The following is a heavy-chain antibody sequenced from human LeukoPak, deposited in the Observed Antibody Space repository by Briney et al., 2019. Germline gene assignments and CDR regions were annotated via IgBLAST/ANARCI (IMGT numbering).Heavy chain of an antibody. Sequence: PSETLSLTRTVSGYSISSGYYWGWIRQPPGKGLEWIGSIYHSGSTYYNPSLKSRVTISVDTSKNQFSLKLSSVTAADTAVYYCARDYDGYKPQNVFDYWGQGTLVTVSS. CDR1: GYSISSGYY. CDR3: ARDYDGYKPQNVFDY. J-gene: IGHJ4*02. V-gene: IGHV4-38-2*02. CDR2: IYHSGST. D-gene: IGHD5-24*01.